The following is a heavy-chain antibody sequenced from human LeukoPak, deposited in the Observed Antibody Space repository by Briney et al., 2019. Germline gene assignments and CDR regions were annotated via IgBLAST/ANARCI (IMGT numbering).Heavy chain of an antibody. CDR2: IYSGTI. Sequence: GGSLRLSCAASGFTFSSYAMSWVRQAPGKGLEWVSFIYSGTIHYSDSVKGRFTISRDNSKNTLYLQMNSLRVEDTAVYYCARRAGAYSHPYDYWGQGTLVTVSS. CDR3: ARRAGAYSHPYDY. V-gene: IGHV3-53*01. CDR1: GFTFSSYA. J-gene: IGHJ4*02. D-gene: IGHD4/OR15-4a*01.